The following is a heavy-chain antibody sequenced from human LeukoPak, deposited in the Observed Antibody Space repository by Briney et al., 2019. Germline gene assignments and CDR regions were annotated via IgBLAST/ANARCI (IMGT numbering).Heavy chain of an antibody. CDR1: GFTLSTHA. Sequence: GGSLRLSCAASGFTLSTHAMHWVRQAPGNGLEWVAVESYDATNIYYADSVKGRFTISRDNSKNTLYLQMNSLTTEDTAVYYCARTEGYDYVWGSYRFDYWGQGTLVTVSS. CDR2: ESYDATNI. V-gene: IGHV3-30-3*01. D-gene: IGHD3-16*02. J-gene: IGHJ4*02. CDR3: ARTEGYDYVWGSYRFDY.